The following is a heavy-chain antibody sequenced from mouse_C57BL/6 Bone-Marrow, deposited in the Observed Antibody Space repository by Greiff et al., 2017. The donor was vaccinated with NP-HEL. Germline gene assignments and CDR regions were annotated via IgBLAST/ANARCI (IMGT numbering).Heavy chain of an antibody. D-gene: IGHD3-2*02. CDR2: IYPRSGNT. CDR1: GYTFTSSG. Sequence: VQLQQSGAELARPGASVKLSCKASGYTFTSSGISWVKQRTGQGLEWIGEIYPRSGNTYYNEKFKGKATLTADKSSSTAYMELRSLTSEDSAVYFCARWKLRSYYFDYWGQGTTLTVSS. J-gene: IGHJ2*01. V-gene: IGHV1-81*01. CDR3: ARWKLRSYYFDY.